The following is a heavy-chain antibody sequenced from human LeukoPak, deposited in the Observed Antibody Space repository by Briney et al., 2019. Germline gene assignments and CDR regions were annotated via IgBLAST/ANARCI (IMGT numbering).Heavy chain of an antibody. J-gene: IGHJ4*02. D-gene: IGHD3-22*01. Sequence: AGGSLRLSCAASGFTFSSYWMSWVRQAPGKGLEWVAIIKQDGSEKYYVDSVKGRFTISRDNAKNSLDLQMNSLRAEDTAVYYCARVEDYYDSSGYSAWDYWGQGTLVTVSS. V-gene: IGHV3-7*02. CDR3: ARVEDYYDSSGYSAWDY. CDR1: GFTFSSYW. CDR2: IKQDGSEK.